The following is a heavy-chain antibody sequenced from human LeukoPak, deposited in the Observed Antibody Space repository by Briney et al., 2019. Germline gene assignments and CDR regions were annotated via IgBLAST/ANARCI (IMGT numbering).Heavy chain of an antibody. D-gene: IGHD1-26*01. J-gene: IGHJ4*02. CDR2: ISSSSSTI. CDR3: ASLISIVGATN. CDR1: GFTFSSYS. V-gene: IGHV3-48*01. Sequence: GGSLRLSCAASGFTFSSYSMNWVRQAPGKGLEWVSYISSSSSTIYYADSVKGRFTTSRDNAKNSLYLQMNSLRAEDTAVYYCASLISIVGATNWGQGTLVTVSS.